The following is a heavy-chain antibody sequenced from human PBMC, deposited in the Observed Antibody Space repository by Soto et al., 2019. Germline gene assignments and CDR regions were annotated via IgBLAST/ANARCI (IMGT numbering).Heavy chain of an antibody. J-gene: IGHJ6*02. CDR2: ISYDGSNK. D-gene: IGHD3-9*01. CDR1: GFTFSSYA. CDR3: ARNRRDDILTGYSRYYYYGMDV. Sequence: QVQLVESGGGVVQPGRSLRLSCAASGFTFSSYAMHWVRQAPGKGLEWVAVISYDGSNKYYADSVKGRFTISRDNSKNTLYLQKNSLRAEDTAVYYCARNRRDDILTGYSRYYYYGMDVWGQGTTVTVSS. V-gene: IGHV3-30-3*01.